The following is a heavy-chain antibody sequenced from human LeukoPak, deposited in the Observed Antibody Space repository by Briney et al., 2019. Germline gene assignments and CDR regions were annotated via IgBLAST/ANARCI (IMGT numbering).Heavy chain of an antibody. CDR1: GFTFSDAW. CDR3: TTQSRRFSGYFEY. CDR2: IRTKTEGGPT. J-gene: IGHJ4*02. Sequence: GGSLRLSCVASGFTFSDAWMIWVRQAPGKGLEWVGRIRTKTEGGPTDYVAPVKGRFTISRDDSKNTLFLQMNSLETEDTALCYCTTQSRRFSGYFEYWGQGTLVTVSS. D-gene: IGHD3-22*01. V-gene: IGHV3-15*01.